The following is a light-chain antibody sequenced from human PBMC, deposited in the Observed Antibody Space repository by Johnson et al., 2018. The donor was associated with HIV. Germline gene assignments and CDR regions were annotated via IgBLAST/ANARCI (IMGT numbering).Light chain of an antibody. CDR1: SSNIGNNF. CDR2: DNN. J-gene: IGLJ1*01. Sequence: QPVLTQPPSVSAAPGQRVTRSYSGSSSNIGNNFVSWFRQLPLRAPKVLIYDNNKRPSGIPDRFSGSKSGTSATLGITGLQTGDEADYYCGTWDNSLSAGVFGTGTKVTVL. V-gene: IGLV1-51*01. CDR3: GTWDNSLSAGV.